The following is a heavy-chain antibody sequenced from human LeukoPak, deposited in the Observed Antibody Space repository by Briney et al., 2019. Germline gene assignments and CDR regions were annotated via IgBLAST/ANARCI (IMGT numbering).Heavy chain of an antibody. V-gene: IGHV1-69*05. Sequence: SVKVSCKASGGTFSSYAISWVRQAPGQGLEWMGGIIPIFGTANYAQKFQGRVTITTDESTSTAYMELSSLRSEDTAVYYCARGFSRYYDSSGYYSLDYWGQGTLVTVSS. CDR1: GGTFSSYA. D-gene: IGHD3-22*01. CDR3: ARGFSRYYDSSGYYSLDY. CDR2: IIPIFGTA. J-gene: IGHJ4*02.